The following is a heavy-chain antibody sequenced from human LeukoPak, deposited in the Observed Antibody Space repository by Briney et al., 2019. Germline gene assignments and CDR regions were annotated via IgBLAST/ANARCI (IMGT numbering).Heavy chain of an antibody. Sequence: PGGSLRLSCAASGFTFSTYWMNWGRRAPGKALEWGAHICQDGRFKYSVASVQGRFTISRDNAQNTLYLEMNSLRAEDTAVYYCARILPGAVGDVLDLWGQGTMVTVTS. CDR1: GFTFSTYW. D-gene: IGHD6-19*01. J-gene: IGHJ3*01. CDR2: ICQDGRFK. V-gene: IGHV3-7*01. CDR3: ARILPGAVGDVLDL.